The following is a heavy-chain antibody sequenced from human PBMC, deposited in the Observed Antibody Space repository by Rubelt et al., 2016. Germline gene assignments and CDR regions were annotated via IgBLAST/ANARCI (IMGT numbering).Heavy chain of an antibody. J-gene: IGHJ4*02. CDR1: GFTFSSYS. D-gene: IGHD2-8*01. CDR2: ISRSGTSI. V-gene: IGHV3-21*01. CDR3: ASRFCTNGVCHFDY. Sequence: EVQLVESGGGLVKPGGSLRLSCAASGFTFSSYSMNWVRQAPGKGLEWVSSISRSGTSIYYADSVRGRFTISRDNAKDSLYLQMNSLRAEDTAVYYCASRFCTNGVCHFDYWGQGTLVTVSS.